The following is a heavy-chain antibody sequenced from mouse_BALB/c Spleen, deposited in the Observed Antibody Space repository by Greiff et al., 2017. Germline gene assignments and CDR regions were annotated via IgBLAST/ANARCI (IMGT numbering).Heavy chain of an antibody. CDR3: VRENLGNWYFDV. CDR1: GFTFNTYA. D-gene: IGHD2-10*02. J-gene: IGHJ1*01. Sequence: EVKLVESGGGLVQPKGSLKLSCAASGFTFNTYAMHWVCQAPGKGLEWVARIRSKSNNYATYYADSVKDRFTISRDDSQSMLYLQMNNLKTEDTAMYYCVRENLGNWYFDVWGAGTTVTVSS. V-gene: IGHV10-3*03. CDR2: IRSKSNNYAT.